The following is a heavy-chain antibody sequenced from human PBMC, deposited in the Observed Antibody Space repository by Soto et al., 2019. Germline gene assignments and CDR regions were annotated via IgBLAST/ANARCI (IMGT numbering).Heavy chain of an antibody. D-gene: IGHD6-13*01. Sequence: QAQLQESGPGPVKHSETLSLTCTVSGGSVSGGTPYWRWIRQPPGKGLEWIGYIYNSGSTNYNPSLKSRVTISVDTSKNQFSLKLSSVTAADTAVYYCARGYRTSWYWFDLWGRGTLVTVSS. J-gene: IGHJ2*01. CDR2: IYNSGST. CDR3: ARGYRTSWYWFDL. V-gene: IGHV4-61*01. CDR1: GGSVSGGTPY.